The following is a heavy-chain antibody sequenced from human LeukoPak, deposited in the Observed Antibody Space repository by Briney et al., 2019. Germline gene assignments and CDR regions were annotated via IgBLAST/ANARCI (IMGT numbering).Heavy chain of an antibody. D-gene: IGHD4-17*01. V-gene: IGHV3-48*03. CDR3: ARDSVGDLLDY. CDR2: IDSSGITI. Sequence: GGSLRLSCAGSGFPFSSYEMNWLRQAPGQGLEWVSHIDSSGITIYYADSVKGRFTISRDNAKNSIYLQIDSLRVEDTAIYYCARDSVGDLLDYWGQGTPVTVSS. J-gene: IGHJ4*02. CDR1: GFPFSSYE.